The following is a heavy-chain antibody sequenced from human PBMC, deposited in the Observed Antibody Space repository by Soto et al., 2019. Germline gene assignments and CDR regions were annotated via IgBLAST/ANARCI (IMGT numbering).Heavy chain of an antibody. D-gene: IGHD2-2*01. J-gene: IGHJ4*02. CDR2: IIPILGIA. CDR1: GGTFSSYT. CDR3: ARAPKYCSSTSCYLDY. V-gene: IGHV1-69*02. Sequence: QVQLVQSGAEVKKPGSSVKVSCKASGGTFSSYTISRVRQAPGQGLEWMGRIIPILGIANYAQKFQGRVTITADKSTSTAYMELSSLRSEDTAVYYCARAPKYCSSTSCYLDYWGQGTLVTVSS.